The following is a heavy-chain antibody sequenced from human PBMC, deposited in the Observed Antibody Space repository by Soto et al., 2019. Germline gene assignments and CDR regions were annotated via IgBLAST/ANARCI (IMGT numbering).Heavy chain of an antibody. V-gene: IGHV3-30-3*01. CDR1: AFTFSSYA. Sequence: LVESGGGVVQPGRSLRLSCAASAFTFSSYAVHWVRQAPGEGLEWVAAISYDGSKKYYADSVKGRFTISRDNSKNTLYLHMNSLKTEDTAVYYCARRAPVTEWLLADHYYRYGMDVWGQGTTVTVSS. CDR2: ISYDGSKK. J-gene: IGHJ6*02. CDR3: ARRAPVTEWLLADHYYRYGMDV. D-gene: IGHD3-3*01.